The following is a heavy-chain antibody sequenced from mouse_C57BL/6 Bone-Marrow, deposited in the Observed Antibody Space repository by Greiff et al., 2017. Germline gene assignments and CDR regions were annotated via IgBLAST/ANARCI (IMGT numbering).Heavy chain of an antibody. CDR2: ISDGGSYT. J-gene: IGHJ2*01. Sequence: DVMLVESGGGLVKPGGSLKLSCAASGFTFSSYAMSWVRQTPEKRLEWVATISDGGSYTYYPDNVKGRFTISRDNAKNNLYLQMSHLKSEDTAMYYCARGYGSSNYFDYWGQGTTLTVSS. CDR1: GFTFSSYA. CDR3: ARGYGSSNYFDY. V-gene: IGHV5-4*03. D-gene: IGHD1-1*01.